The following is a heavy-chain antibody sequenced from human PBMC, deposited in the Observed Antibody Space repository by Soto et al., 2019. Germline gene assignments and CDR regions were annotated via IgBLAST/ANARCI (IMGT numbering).Heavy chain of an antibody. V-gene: IGHV3-7*03. CDR3: ARDHLILPAHDFFYGSDV. CDR2: IPQDGVDG. CDR1: GFIFSMYS. J-gene: IGHJ6*02. Sequence: SLRLSCAVSGFIFSMYSMSWVRQTPGKGLEWVAKIPQDGVDGHYADAVKGRFTISRDNGKNSLYLQMNNLRAEDTAVYYCARDHLILPAHDFFYGSDVWGRGATVTVSS. D-gene: IGHD2-21*02.